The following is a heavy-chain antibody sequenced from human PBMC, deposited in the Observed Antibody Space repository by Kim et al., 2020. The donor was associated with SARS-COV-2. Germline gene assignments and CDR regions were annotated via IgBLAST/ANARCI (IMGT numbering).Heavy chain of an antibody. D-gene: IGHD3-10*01. CDR2: IYYSGST. Sequence: SETLSLTYTVSGGSISSGGYYWSWIRQHPGKGLEWIGYIYYSGSTYYNPSLMSRVTISVDTSKNQFSLKLSSVTAADTAVYYCARVGSGKWFGELLHIDYWGQGTLVTVSS. V-gene: IGHV4-31*03. CDR3: ARVGSGKWFGELLHIDY. CDR1: GGSISSGGYY. J-gene: IGHJ4*02.